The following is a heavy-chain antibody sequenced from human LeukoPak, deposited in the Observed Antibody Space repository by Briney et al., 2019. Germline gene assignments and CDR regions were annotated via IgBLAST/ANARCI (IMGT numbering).Heavy chain of an antibody. CDR2: ISGSGGST. Sequence: GGSLRLSCAASGFTFSSYAMSWVRQAPGKGLGWVSAISGSGGSTYYADSVKGRFTISRDNSKNTLYLQMNSLRAEDTAVYYCAKRRGLELLYYYYMDVWGKGTTVTVSS. CDR1: GFTFSSYA. J-gene: IGHJ6*03. CDR3: AKRRGLELLYYYYMDV. V-gene: IGHV3-23*01. D-gene: IGHD1-7*01.